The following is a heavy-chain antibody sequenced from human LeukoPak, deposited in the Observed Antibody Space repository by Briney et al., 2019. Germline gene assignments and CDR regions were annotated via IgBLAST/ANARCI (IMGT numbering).Heavy chain of an antibody. J-gene: IGHJ6*03. CDR1: GGTFSSYS. V-gene: IGHV1-69*05. CDR2: IIPIFGTA. Sequence: ASVKVSCKASGGTFSSYSISWVRQAPGQGREWMGRIIPIFGTANYAQKFQGRVTITTDESTSTAYMELSSLRSEDTAVYYCARNRRVIREKYYYYYYYMDVWGKGTTVTVSS. D-gene: IGHD2-21*01. CDR3: ARNRRVIREKYYYYYYYMDV.